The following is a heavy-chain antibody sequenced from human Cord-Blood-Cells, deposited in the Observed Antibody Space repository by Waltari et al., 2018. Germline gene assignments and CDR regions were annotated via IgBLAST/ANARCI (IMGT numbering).Heavy chain of an antibody. Sequence: QVTLTESGPVLVKPTETLTLTGTVSGFSLSNARMGVTWIRQPPGKALEWLAHIFSNDEKSYSTSLKSRLTISKDTSKSQVVLTMTNMDPVDTATYCCARIRRSSSWYMDDAFDIWGQGTMVTVSS. J-gene: IGHJ3*02. D-gene: IGHD6-13*01. CDR2: IFSNDEK. CDR1: GFSLSNARMG. V-gene: IGHV2-26*01. CDR3: ARIRRSSSWYMDDAFDI.